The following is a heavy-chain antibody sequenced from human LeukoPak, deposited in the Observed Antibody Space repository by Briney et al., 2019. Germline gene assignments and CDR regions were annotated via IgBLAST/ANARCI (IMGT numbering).Heavy chain of an antibody. CDR1: GYTFTGYY. CDR3: ARDRGEGYYFDY. Sequence: ASVKVSCKASGYTFTGYYMHWVRQAPGQGLEWMGWINPNSGGTNYAQKFQGRVTMTRDTSTSTVYMELSSLRSEDTAVYYCARDRGEGYYFDYWGQGTLVTVSS. V-gene: IGHV1-2*02. J-gene: IGHJ4*02. D-gene: IGHD3-10*01. CDR2: INPNSGGT.